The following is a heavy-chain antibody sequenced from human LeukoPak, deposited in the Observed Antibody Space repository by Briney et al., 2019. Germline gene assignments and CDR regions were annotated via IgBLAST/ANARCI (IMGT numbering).Heavy chain of an antibody. J-gene: IGHJ5*02. D-gene: IGHD1-7*01. Sequence: GASVKVSCKASGGTFSSYAIRWVRQAPGQGLEWMGGIIPIFGTANYAQKFQGRVTITADESTSTAYMELSSLRSEDTAVYYCARGETGTTHQMGFDRWGQGTLVTVSS. V-gene: IGHV1-69*13. CDR3: ARGETGTTHQMGFDR. CDR2: IIPIFGTA. CDR1: GGTFSSYA.